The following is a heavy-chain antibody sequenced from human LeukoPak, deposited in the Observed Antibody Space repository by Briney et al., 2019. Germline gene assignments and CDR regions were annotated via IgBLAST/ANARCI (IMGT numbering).Heavy chain of an antibody. CDR2: IIPILGIA. Sequence: GASVKVSCKASGGTFSSYAISWVRQAPGQGLEWMGRIIPILGIANYAQKFQGRVTITADKSTSTAYMELSSLRSEDTAVYHCARDMDDFWSGYYYYYGMDVWGQGTTVTVSS. V-gene: IGHV1-69*04. J-gene: IGHJ6*02. D-gene: IGHD3-3*01. CDR3: ARDMDDFWSGYYYYYGMDV. CDR1: GGTFSSYA.